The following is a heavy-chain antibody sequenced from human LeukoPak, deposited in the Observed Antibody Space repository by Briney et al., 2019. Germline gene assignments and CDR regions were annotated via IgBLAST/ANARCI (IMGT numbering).Heavy chain of an antibody. V-gene: IGHV4-61*02. CDR2: IYTSGST. Sequence: SETLSLTCQVSGGSISSGRHYWSWIRQPAGKGLEWIGRIYTSGSTNYNPSLKSRVTISGDTSKNQFSLRLSSVTAADTAVYYCARASYSYDINGWVPFDYWGQGTLVTVSS. J-gene: IGHJ4*02. CDR3: ARASYSYDINGWVPFDY. CDR1: GGSISSGRHY. D-gene: IGHD3-22*01.